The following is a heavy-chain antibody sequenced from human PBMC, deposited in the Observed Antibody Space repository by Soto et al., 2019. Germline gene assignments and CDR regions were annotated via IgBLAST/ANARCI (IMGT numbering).Heavy chain of an antibody. CDR3: ARVRGDSYGYGSYYYGMDV. Sequence: QVQVVQSGAEVKKPGSSVKVSCKASGGTFSSYAISWVRQAPGQGLEWMGGIIPIFGTANYAQKFQGRVKITADESTSTAYMELSSLRSEDTAVYYCARVRGDSYGYGSYYYGMDVWGQGTTVTVSS. CDR1: GGTFSSYA. D-gene: IGHD5-18*01. V-gene: IGHV1-69*12. CDR2: IIPIFGTA. J-gene: IGHJ6*02.